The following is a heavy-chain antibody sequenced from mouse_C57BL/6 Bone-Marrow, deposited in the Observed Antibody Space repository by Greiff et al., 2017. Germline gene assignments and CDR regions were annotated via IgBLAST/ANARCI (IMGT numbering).Heavy chain of an antibody. CDR2: INPSSGGT. Sequence: VQLQQPGTELVKPGASVKLSCKASGYTFTSYWMHWVKQRPGQGLEWIGNINPSSGGTNYNEKFKSKATLTVDKSSSTAYMQLSSLTSEDSAVCYCARRDGYYAWFAYWGQGTLVTVSA. CDR3: ARRDGYYAWFAY. V-gene: IGHV1-53*01. J-gene: IGHJ3*01. D-gene: IGHD2-3*01. CDR1: GYTFTSYW.